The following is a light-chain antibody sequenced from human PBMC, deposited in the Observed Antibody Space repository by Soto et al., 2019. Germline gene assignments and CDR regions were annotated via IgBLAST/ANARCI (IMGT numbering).Light chain of an antibody. V-gene: IGKV3-11*01. Sequence: EIVLTQSPATLSLSPGERATLSCRASQSVSSYLAWYQQKPGQAPRLLIYDASNRATGIPARLSGSGSGTDFTLTLSGLEPEDFAVYYCQHRSSWPLTFGGGTKVEIK. CDR1: QSVSSY. CDR2: DAS. CDR3: QHRSSWPLT. J-gene: IGKJ4*01.